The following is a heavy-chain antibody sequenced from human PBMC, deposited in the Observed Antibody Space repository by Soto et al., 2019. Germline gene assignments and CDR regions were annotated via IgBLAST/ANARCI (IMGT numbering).Heavy chain of an antibody. CDR2: ISGSGGSK. CDR3: ARDVGSGWFDY. Sequence: GGSLRLSCAASGFTFSSYAMSWVRQAPGKGLEWVSAISGSGGSKYYADSVKGRFTISRDNAKNSLYLQMNSLRAEDTAVYYCARDVGSGWFDYWGQGTQVTVSS. J-gene: IGHJ4*02. V-gene: IGHV3-23*01. CDR1: GFTFSSYA. D-gene: IGHD6-19*01.